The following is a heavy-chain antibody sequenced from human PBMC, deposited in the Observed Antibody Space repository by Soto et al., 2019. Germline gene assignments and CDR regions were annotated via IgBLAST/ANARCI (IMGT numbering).Heavy chain of an antibody. Sequence: GGSLRLSCAASGFTFSSYSMNWVRQAPGKGLEWVSSISSSSSYIYYADSVKGRFTISRDNAKNSLYLQMNSLRAEDTAVYYCARGDIVVIPAARLYYYYSMDVWGQGTTVTVSS. J-gene: IGHJ6*02. CDR2: ISSSSSYI. D-gene: IGHD2-2*01. CDR1: GFTFSSYS. V-gene: IGHV3-21*01. CDR3: ARGDIVVIPAARLYYYYSMDV.